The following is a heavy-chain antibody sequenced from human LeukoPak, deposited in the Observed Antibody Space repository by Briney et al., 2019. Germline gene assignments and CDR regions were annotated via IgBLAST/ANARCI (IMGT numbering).Heavy chain of an antibody. V-gene: IGHV4-31*03. J-gene: IGHJ4*02. CDR3: ARVNPYDYVWGSYRSVFYFDY. D-gene: IGHD3-16*02. CDR1: GGSISSGDYY. Sequence: TLSLTCTVSGGSISSGDYYWNWIRQHPGKGLEWIGYIYVSGSTYYNPSLKSRVTISVDTSKNQFSLKLSSVTAADTAVYYCARVNPYDYVWGSYRSVFYFDYWGQGTLVTVSS. CDR2: IYVSGST.